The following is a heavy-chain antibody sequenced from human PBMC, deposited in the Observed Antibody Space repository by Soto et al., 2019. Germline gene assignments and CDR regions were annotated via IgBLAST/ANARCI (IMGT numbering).Heavy chain of an antibody. J-gene: IGHJ3*02. CDR1: GFTVSSNY. V-gene: IGHV3-53*01. Sequence: GGSLRLSCAASGFTVSSNYMSWVRQAPGKGLEWVSVIYSGGSTYYADSVKGRFTISRDNSKNTLYLQMNSLRAEDTAVYYCARDVVDGDSRSSAFDIWGQGTMVTVSS. D-gene: IGHD6-6*01. CDR2: IYSGGST. CDR3: ARDVVDGDSRSSAFDI.